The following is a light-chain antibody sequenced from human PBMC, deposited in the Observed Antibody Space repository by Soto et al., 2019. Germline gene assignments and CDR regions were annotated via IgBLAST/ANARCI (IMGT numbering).Light chain of an antibody. V-gene: IGLV2-11*01. Sequence: QSVLTQPRSVSGSPGQSVTISCTGSSSDVGGYDFVSWYQQHPGKAPKLMLYDVTKRPSGVPDRFSGSKSGNSASLTISGLRPEDEADYFCTSYTGSNTLEVFGPGTKVTVL. CDR3: TSYTGSNTLEV. CDR1: SSDVGGYDF. J-gene: IGLJ1*01. CDR2: DVT.